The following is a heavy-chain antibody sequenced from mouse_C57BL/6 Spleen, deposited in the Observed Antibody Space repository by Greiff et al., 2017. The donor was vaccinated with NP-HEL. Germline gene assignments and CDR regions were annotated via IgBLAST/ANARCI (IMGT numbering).Heavy chain of an antibody. CDR3: ARHGPFITTAFRQDYFDY. CDR1: GYTFTEYT. J-gene: IGHJ2*01. D-gene: IGHD1-1*01. Sequence: QVQLKESGAELVKPGASVKLSCKASGYTFTEYTIHWVKQRSGQGLEWIGWFYPGSGSIKYNEKFKDKATLTADKSSSTVYMELSRLTSEDSAVYFCARHGPFITTAFRQDYFDYWGQGTTLTVSS. V-gene: IGHV1-62-2*01. CDR2: FYPGSGSI.